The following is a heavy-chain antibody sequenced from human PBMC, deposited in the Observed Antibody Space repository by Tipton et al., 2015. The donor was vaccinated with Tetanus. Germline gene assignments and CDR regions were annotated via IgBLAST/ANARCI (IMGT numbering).Heavy chain of an antibody. J-gene: IGHJ6*02. CDR3: ARDRGYGDYVPDYYYYGMDV. V-gene: IGHV4-30-4*01. CDR2: IYYSGST. CDR1: GGSISSGDYY. D-gene: IGHD4-17*01. Sequence: LRLSCTVSGGSISSGDYYWSWIRQPPGKGLEWIGYIYYSGSTYYNPSLKSRVTISVDTSKNQFSLKLSSVTAADTAVYYCARDRGYGDYVPDYYYYGMDVWGQGTTVTVSS.